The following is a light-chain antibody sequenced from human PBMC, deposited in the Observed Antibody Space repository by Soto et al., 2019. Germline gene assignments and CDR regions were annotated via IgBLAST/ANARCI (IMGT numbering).Light chain of an antibody. CDR3: QQRSSWIT. CDR2: GAS. CDR1: QSVSNNY. V-gene: IGKV3D-20*02. Sequence: EIGLSQSPGTLSLSPGERATLSFRASQSVSNNYLAWYQQKPGQAPSLRIYGASNRATGIPDRFSGSGSGTDFTLTISRLEPEDFAVYYCQQRSSWITFGQGTRLEIK. J-gene: IGKJ5*01.